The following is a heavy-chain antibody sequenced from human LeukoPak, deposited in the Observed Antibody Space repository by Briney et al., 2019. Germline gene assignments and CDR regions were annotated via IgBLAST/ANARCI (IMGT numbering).Heavy chain of an antibody. CDR3: ATDGDRGPYYHSAMDL. Sequence: GGSLRLSCAASGFTFSSYGMHWVRQAPGKGLEWVALISYGGSDKYYADSVKGRFTISRDNSKNTVFLQMNSLRAEDTGVYYCATDGDRGPYYHSAMDLWGQGTTVTVSS. CDR1: GFTFSSYG. V-gene: IGHV3-30*03. CDR2: ISYGGSDK. J-gene: IGHJ6*02. D-gene: IGHD1-26*01.